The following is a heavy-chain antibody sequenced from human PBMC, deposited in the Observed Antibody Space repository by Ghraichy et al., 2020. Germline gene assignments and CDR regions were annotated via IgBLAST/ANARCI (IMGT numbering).Heavy chain of an antibody. Sequence: ASVISCKASGYTFTSYGISWVRQAPGQGLEWMGWISAYNGNTNYAQKLQGRVTMTTDTSTSTAYMELRSPRSDDTAVYYCARAPLELPWWFDPWGQGTLVTVSS. CDR1: GYTFTSYG. CDR3: ARAPLELPWWFDP. D-gene: IGHD1-7*01. J-gene: IGHJ5*02. CDR2: ISAYNGNT. V-gene: IGHV1-18*01.